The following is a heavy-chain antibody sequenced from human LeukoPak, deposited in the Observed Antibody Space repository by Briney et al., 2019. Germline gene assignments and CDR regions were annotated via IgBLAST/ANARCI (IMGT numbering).Heavy chain of an antibody. D-gene: IGHD6-13*01. J-gene: IGHJ6*02. CDR3: ARDLGQLVDLINYGMDV. CDR2: VNSDGSST. CDR1: GFTFSSYW. Sequence: GGSLRLSCAASGFTFSSYWMHWVRQAPGKGLVWVSRVNSDGSSTTYADSVKGRFTISRDNANNTLYLQMNSLRAEDTAVYYCARDLGQLVDLINYGMDVWGQGTTVTVSS. V-gene: IGHV3-74*01.